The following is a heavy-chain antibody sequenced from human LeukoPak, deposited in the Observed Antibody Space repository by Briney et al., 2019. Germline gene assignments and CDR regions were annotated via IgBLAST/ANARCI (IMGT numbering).Heavy chain of an antibody. CDR3: ARDLTIIVVVPGY. J-gene: IGHJ4*02. CDR1: GYTFTGYY. CDR2: INPNSGGT. D-gene: IGHD3-22*01. Sequence: GASVKVSCKASGYTFTGYYMHWVRQAPGQGLEWMGWINPNSGGTNYAQKFQGRVTMTRDTSISTAYMEVSRLRSDDTAVYYCARDLTIIVVVPGYWGQGTLVTVSS. V-gene: IGHV1-2*02.